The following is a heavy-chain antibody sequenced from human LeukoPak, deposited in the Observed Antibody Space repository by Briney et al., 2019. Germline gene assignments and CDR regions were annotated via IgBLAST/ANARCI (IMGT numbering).Heavy chain of an antibody. CDR1: GFTFSSYA. CDR3: ASSRVPRPTVTPHWYFDY. CDR2: ISGSGGST. V-gene: IGHV3-23*01. D-gene: IGHD4-17*01. Sequence: PGGSLRLSCAASGFTFSSYAMSWVRQAPGKGLEWVSAISGSGGSTYYADSVKGRFTISRDNSKNTLYLQMNSLRAEDTAVYYCASSRVPRPTVTPHWYFDYWGQGTLVTVSS. J-gene: IGHJ4*02.